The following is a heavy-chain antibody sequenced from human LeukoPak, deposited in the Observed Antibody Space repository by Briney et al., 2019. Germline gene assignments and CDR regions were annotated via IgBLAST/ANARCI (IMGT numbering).Heavy chain of an antibody. CDR3: ARDSGDFWSGYYIPFDY. D-gene: IGHD3-3*01. CDR2: ISAYNGNT. Sequence: ASVKVSCKASGYTFTSYGISWVRQAPGQALEWMGWISAYNGNTNYAQKLQGRVTMTTDTSTSTAYMELRSLRSDDTAVYYCARDSGDFWSGYYIPFDYWGQGTLVTVSS. J-gene: IGHJ4*02. CDR1: GYTFTSYG. V-gene: IGHV1-18*01.